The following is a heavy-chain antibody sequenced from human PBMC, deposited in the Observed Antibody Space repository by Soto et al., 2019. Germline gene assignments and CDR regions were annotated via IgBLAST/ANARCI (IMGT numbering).Heavy chain of an antibody. J-gene: IGHJ4*02. V-gene: IGHV1-69*06. Sequence: SVKVSCKASGGTFSSYAISWVRQAPGQGPEWMGGIIPIFGTANYAQKFQGRVTITADKSTSTAYMELSSLRSEDTAVYYCASPLSGYSSGWYRPGDYWGQGTLVTVSS. CDR2: IIPIFGTA. D-gene: IGHD6-19*01. CDR1: GGTFSSYA. CDR3: ASPLSGYSSGWYRPGDY.